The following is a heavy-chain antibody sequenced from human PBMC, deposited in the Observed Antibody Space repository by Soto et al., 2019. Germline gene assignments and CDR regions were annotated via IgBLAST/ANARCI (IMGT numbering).Heavy chain of an antibody. CDR1: GFTFSSYS. D-gene: IGHD5-18*01. CDR2: ISSSSSTI. CDR3: ARSGYSYGFPLLN. Sequence: PGGSLRLCCATSGFTFSSYSMNWVRQAPGKGLEWVSYISSSSSTIYYADSVKGRFTISRDNAKNSLYLQMNSLRDEDTAVYYCARSGYSYGFPLLNWGQVTLVTVSS. J-gene: IGHJ4*02. V-gene: IGHV3-48*02.